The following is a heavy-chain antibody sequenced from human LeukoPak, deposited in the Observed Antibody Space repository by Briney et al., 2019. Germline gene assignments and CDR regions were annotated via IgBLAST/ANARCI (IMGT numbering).Heavy chain of an antibody. D-gene: IGHD3-22*01. V-gene: IGHV3-23*01. CDR1: GFTFSSYA. CDR3: AKDGAAYYYDTSGYYYFDY. J-gene: IGHJ4*02. CDR2: ISGSGGST. Sequence: GXSLRLSCAASGFTFSSYAMSWVRQAPGKGVEWVSAISGSGGSTYYADSVKGRFTISRDNYKNSLYLQMNSLRAEDTAVYYCAKDGAAYYYDTSGYYYFDYWGQGTLVTVSS.